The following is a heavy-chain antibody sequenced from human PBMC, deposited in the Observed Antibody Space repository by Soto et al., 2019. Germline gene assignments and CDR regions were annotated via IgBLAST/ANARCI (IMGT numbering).Heavy chain of an antibody. CDR1: GGSISSGDYY. CDR3: ARVYGDYSGYYYGMDV. V-gene: IGHV4-30-4*01. CDR2: IYYSGST. D-gene: IGHD4-17*01. J-gene: IGHJ6*02. Sequence: QVQLQESGPGLVKPSQTLSLTCTVSGGSISSGDYYWSWIRQPPGKGLEWIGYIYYSGSTYYNPSLKSRVTISVDTSKNQFSLKLSSVTAADTAVYYCARVYGDYSGYYYGMDVWGQGTTVTVSS.